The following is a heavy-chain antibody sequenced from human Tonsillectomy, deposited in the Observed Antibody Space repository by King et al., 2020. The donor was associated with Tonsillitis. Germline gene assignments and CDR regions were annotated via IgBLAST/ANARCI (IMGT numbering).Heavy chain of an antibody. V-gene: IGHV4-34*01. J-gene: IGHJ4*02. Sequence: HVQLQQWGAGLLKPSEPLSLTCAVYGGSFSGYYWSWIRQPPGKGLEWIGEINHSGSTNYNPSLKSRVTISVDTSKNQFSLKLSSVTAADTAVYYCARGPPRADYWGQGTLVTVSS. CDR2: INHSGST. CDR1: GGSFSGYY. CDR3: ARGPPRADY.